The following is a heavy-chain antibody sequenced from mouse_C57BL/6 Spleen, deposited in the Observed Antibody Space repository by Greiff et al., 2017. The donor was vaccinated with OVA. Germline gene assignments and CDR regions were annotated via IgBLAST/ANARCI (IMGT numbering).Heavy chain of an antibody. Sequence: QVQLKESGPELVKPGASVKISCKASGYAFSSSWMNWVKQRPGKGLEWIGRIYPGDGNTNYNGKFKGKATLTADKSSSTAYMQLSSLTSEDSAVYFCARASMVTSYYIDYWGQGTTLTVSS. CDR3: ARASMVTSYYIDY. D-gene: IGHD2-2*01. CDR1: GYAFSSSW. V-gene: IGHV1-82*01. CDR2: IYPGDGNT. J-gene: IGHJ2*01.